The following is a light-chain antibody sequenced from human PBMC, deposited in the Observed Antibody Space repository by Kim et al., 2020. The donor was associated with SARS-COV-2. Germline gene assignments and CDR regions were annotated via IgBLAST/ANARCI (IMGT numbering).Light chain of an antibody. CDR3: ETWDTEEV. V-gene: IGLV4-60*03. CDR1: SGHSSYL. Sequence: QPVLTQSSSASASLGSSVKLTCTLSSGHSSYLIAWHQQQPGTAPRFLMKVERSGKYHRGSGVPDRFSGSSSGADRYLTISNLQSEDEADYFCETWDTEEVFGGGTRVTVL. CDR2: VERSGKY. J-gene: IGLJ2*01.